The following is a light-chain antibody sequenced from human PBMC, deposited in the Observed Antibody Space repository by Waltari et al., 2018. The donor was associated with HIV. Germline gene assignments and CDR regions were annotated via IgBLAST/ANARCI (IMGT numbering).Light chain of an antibody. CDR2: DAS. CDR3: QQRSNWPPTYT. J-gene: IGKJ2*01. CDR1: QSTSSY. Sequence: EVVLTQSPATLSLSPGARATLSCRASQSTSSYLSWYQQLPDQAPRLLIYDASTRATGIPARFSGSGSGTDFTLTVSSLEPEDFAIYYCQQRSNWPPTYTFGQGTKLEIK. V-gene: IGKV3-11*01.